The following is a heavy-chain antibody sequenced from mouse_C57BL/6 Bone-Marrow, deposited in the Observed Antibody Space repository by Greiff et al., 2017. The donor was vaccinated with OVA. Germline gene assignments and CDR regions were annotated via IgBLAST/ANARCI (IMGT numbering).Heavy chain of an antibody. CDR1: GYTFTSYW. CDR2: IYPGSGST. J-gene: IGHJ2*01. D-gene: IGHD2-5*01. V-gene: IGHV1-55*01. Sequence: VQLQQPGAELVKPGASVKMSCKASGYTFTSYWITWVKQRPGQGLEWIGDIYPGSGSTNYNEKFKGKATLPVDTSSSTAYMQLSSLTSEDSAVYYCERGYYRNFVGYWGQGTTLTVSS. CDR3: ERGYYRNFVGY.